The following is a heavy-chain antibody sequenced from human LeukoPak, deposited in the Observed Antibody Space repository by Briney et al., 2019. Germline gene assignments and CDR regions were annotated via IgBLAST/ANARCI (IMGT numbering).Heavy chain of an antibody. CDR3: ARDRGTWNDDGFDY. V-gene: IGHV1-18*01. Sequence: GASVKVSCKASGYTFTSYGISWVRQAPGQGLEWMGWISAYNGNTNYAQKPQGRVTMTTDTSTSTAYMELRSLRSDDTAVYYCARDRGTWNDDGFDYWGQGTLVTVSS. CDR2: ISAYNGNT. D-gene: IGHD1-1*01. CDR1: GYTFTSYG. J-gene: IGHJ4*02.